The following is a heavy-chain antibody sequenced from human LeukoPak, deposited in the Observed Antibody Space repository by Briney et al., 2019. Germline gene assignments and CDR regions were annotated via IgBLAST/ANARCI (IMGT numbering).Heavy chain of an antibody. CDR2: VYQSGST. CDR1: GGSICSSNW. D-gene: IGHD6-19*01. CDR3: ARWGSGYFDY. V-gene: IGHV4-4*02. Sequence: PSGTLSLTCAVSGGSICSSNWWSWVRQPPGKGLEWIGEVYQSGSTNYNPSLKNRVTISVDKSKNQFSLNLSSVTAADTAVYYCARWGSGYFDYWGQGTQVTVSS. J-gene: IGHJ4*02.